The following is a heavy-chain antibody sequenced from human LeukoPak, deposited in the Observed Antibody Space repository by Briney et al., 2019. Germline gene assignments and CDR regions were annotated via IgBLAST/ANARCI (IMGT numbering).Heavy chain of an antibody. CDR3: ATTLVGAHYDY. CDR2: INPNSGGT. D-gene: IGHD1-26*01. V-gene: IGHV1-2*02. CDR1: GYTFTGYY. J-gene: IGHJ1*01. Sequence: ASVKVTRKASGYTFTGYYIHWLRQAPGQGLEWMGWINPNSGGTDYAQKFQGRVTMTTDTSISTAYMEPGRLRSDDTAVYYCATTLVGAHYDYWGQGTLVTVSS.